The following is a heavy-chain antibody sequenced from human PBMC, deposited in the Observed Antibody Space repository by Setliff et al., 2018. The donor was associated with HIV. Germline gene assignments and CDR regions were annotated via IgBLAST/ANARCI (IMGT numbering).Heavy chain of an antibody. Sequence: GASVKVSCKASGYTFTTYGINWVRQATGQGLEWMGWMNPNSGNTGYAQKFQGRVTMTRNTSISTAYMELSSLRSEDTAMYYCARVLRGSSGWYGYYYMDVWGKGTTVTVSS. D-gene: IGHD6-19*01. CDR2: MNPNSGNT. J-gene: IGHJ6*03. CDR3: ARVLRGSSGWYGYYYMDV. V-gene: IGHV1-8*02. CDR1: GYTFTTYG.